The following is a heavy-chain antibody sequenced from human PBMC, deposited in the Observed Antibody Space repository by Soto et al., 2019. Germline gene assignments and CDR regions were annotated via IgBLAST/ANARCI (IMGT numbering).Heavy chain of an antibody. CDR1: GYTFTGYY. Sequence: QVQLVQSGAEVKKPGASVKVSCKASGYTFTGYYMHWVRQAPGQGLEWMGWINPNSGGTNYAQKFQGGVTMTRDTSISTAYMELSRLRSDDTAVYYCARAYLGLKSTGIAAAGYWGQGTLVTVSS. V-gene: IGHV1-2*02. J-gene: IGHJ4*02. CDR2: INPNSGGT. D-gene: IGHD6-13*01. CDR3: ARAYLGLKSTGIAAAGY.